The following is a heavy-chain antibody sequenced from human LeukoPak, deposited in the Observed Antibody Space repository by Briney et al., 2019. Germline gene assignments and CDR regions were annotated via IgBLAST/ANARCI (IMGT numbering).Heavy chain of an antibody. J-gene: IGHJ6*03. CDR1: GFTFSSYS. Sequence: KPGGSLRLSCAASGFTFSSYSMNWVRQAPGKGLEWVSSISSSSSYIYYADSVKGRFTISRDNAKNSLYLKMNSLRAEDTAVYYCARSGGYDSGGSSYYYYMDVWGKGTTVTVSS. D-gene: IGHD5-12*01. CDR3: ARSGGYDSGGSSYYYYMDV. V-gene: IGHV3-21*01. CDR2: ISSSSSYI.